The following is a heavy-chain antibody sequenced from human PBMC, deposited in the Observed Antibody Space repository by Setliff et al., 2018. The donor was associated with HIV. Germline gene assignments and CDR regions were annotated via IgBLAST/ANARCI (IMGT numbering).Heavy chain of an antibody. CDR1: GFTFRNYK. CDR3: ARDSSSWYEFYFDC. CDR2: ISIGSGGAI. J-gene: IGHJ4*02. D-gene: IGHD6-13*01. Sequence: GGSLRLSCAASGFTFRNYKFNWVRQAPGRGLEWVSSISIGSGGAIYYADSVKGRFTISRDNAKNSLYLQMNSLRAEDTAVYYCARDSSSWYEFYFDCWGQGTLVTVSS. V-gene: IGHV3-48*03.